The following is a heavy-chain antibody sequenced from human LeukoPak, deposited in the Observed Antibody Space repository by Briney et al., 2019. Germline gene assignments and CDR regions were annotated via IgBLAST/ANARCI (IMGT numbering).Heavy chain of an antibody. D-gene: IGHD2-15*01. CDR2: ISAYNGNT. J-gene: IGHJ5*02. Sequence: ASVKASCKASGYTFTSYGISWVRQAPGQGLEWMGWISAYNGNTNYAQKLQGRVTMTTDTSTSTAYMELRSLRSDDTAVYYCARDRYCGGGSCYFLWFDPWGQGTLVTVSS. CDR3: ARDRYCGGGSCYFLWFDP. CDR1: GYTFTSYG. V-gene: IGHV1-18*01.